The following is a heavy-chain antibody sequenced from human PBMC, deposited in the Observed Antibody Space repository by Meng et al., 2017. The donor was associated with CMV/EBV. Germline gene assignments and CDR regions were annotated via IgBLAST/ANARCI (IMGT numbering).Heavy chain of an antibody. V-gene: IGHV3-7*01. CDR1: GFTFSPFW. CDR2: ISPDGTLT. D-gene: IGHD6-6*01. J-gene: IGHJ4*02. Sequence: GGSLRLSCGSYGFTFSPFWMSWFRRAPGKGLEWVAHISPDGTLTYYVDSVRGRFTISRDNTENSIYLHMSTLRAEDTAVYYCATTSGSSYWGQGTLVTVSS. CDR3: ATTSGSSY.